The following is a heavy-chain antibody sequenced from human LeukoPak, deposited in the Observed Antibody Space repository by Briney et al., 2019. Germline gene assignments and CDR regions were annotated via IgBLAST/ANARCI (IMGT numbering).Heavy chain of an antibody. V-gene: IGHV3-74*01. Sequence: GGSLRLSCAASGFTFNSFWMHWVRQAPGKGLVWVSHINSDGSSTTYADSVKGRFTISRDNAKNTLYLQMNSLGAEDTAVYYCARGPNSQDYWGQGTLVTVSS. CDR2: INSDGSST. CDR1: GFTFNSFW. CDR3: ARGPNSQDY. D-gene: IGHD4-23*01. J-gene: IGHJ4*02.